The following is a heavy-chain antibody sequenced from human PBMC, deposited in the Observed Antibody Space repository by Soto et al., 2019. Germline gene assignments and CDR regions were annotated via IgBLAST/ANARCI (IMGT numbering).Heavy chain of an antibody. CDR3: AKGVDIVVVVAASDY. V-gene: IGHV3-23*01. D-gene: IGHD2-15*01. CDR2: ISGSGAGT. Sequence: EVQLLESGGGLVQPGGSLRLSCAASGFTFSSYAMSWVRQAPGRGLEWVSGISGSGAGTFYADSVKGRFTISRDNSRNTLYLQMNSLRAEDTAVYFCAKGVDIVVVVAASDYWGQGTLVTVSS. CDR1: GFTFSSYA. J-gene: IGHJ4*02.